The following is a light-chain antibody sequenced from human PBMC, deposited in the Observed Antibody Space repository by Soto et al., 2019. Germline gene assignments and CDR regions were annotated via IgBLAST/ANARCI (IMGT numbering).Light chain of an antibody. J-gene: IGKJ2*01. CDR1: QSVSGN. CDR3: QQYNKWPYT. V-gene: IGKV3-15*01. CDR2: GAS. Sequence: EMVMTQSPATLSVSPGERATLSCRASQSVSGNLAWYQQKPGQAPRLLIYGASTRATGIPARFSGSGSGAEFTLTISGLQSEDFAVYCCQQYNKWPYTFGQGTNLEIK.